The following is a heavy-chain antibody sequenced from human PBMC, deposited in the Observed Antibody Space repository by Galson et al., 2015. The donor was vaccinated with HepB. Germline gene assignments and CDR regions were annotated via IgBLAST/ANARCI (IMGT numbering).Heavy chain of an antibody. D-gene: IGHD5-12*01. Sequence: SLRLSCAGSGFIFGDYALSWVRQAPGKGLEWVGFIRSKPYGGTTEYAASVKGRFTISRDDSKSIAYLQMNSLKTEDTAVYYCTTDLGYSGYDWGILGGYWGQGTLVTVSS. CDR2: IRSKPYGGTT. CDR3: TTDLGYSGYDWGILGGY. CDR1: GFIFGDYA. J-gene: IGHJ4*02. V-gene: IGHV3-49*04.